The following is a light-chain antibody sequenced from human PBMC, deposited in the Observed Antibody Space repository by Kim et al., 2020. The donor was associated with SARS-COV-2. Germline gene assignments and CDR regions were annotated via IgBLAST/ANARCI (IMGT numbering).Light chain of an antibody. J-gene: IGLJ1*01. Sequence: PGQSITISCTGTSSDIGAYNYVSWYQQYPGKAPKLMIYDVIKRPSGVSNRFSASKSGNTASLTISGLQGEDEADYYCSSFTTSSTWVFGTGTKVTVL. CDR2: DVI. CDR1: SSDIGAYNY. CDR3: SSFTTSSTWV. V-gene: IGLV2-14*04.